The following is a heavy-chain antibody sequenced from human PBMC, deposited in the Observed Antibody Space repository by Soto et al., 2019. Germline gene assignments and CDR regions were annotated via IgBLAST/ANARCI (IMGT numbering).Heavy chain of an antibody. CDR2: ISWNSGSI. V-gene: IGHV3-9*01. Sequence: SLRLSCAASGFTFDDYAMHWVRQAPGKGLEWVSGISWNSGSIGYADSVKGRFTISRDNAKNSLYLQMNSLRAGDTALYYCAKDRDPNHGESWRYFDLWGRGTLVTVSS. J-gene: IGHJ2*01. CDR1: GFTFDDYA. CDR3: AKDRDPNHGESWRYFDL. D-gene: IGHD4-17*01.